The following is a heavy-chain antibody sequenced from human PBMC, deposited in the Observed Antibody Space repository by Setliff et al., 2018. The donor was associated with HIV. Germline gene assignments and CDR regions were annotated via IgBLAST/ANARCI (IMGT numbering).Heavy chain of an antibody. CDR2: TYYTGST. J-gene: IGHJ3*02. Sequence: SETLSLTCTVSGGSISTSSFYWGWVRQPPGKGLEWIATTYYTGSTYYNPSLKSRVTISIDTSKNQFSLNVSSVTAADTAVYYCARASAERSSVRGLGIAFEIWGHGTMVTVS. D-gene: IGHD3-10*01. V-gene: IGHV4-39*07. CDR3: ARASAERSSVRGLGIAFEI. CDR1: GGSISTSSFY.